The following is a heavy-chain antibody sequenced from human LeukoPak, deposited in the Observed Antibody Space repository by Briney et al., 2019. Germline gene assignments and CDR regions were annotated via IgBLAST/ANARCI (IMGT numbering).Heavy chain of an antibody. D-gene: IGHD6-13*01. J-gene: IGHJ6*03. CDR1: GFTFSGSA. V-gene: IGHV3-73*01. Sequence: GGSLKLSCAASGFTFSGSAMHWVRQASGKGLEWVGRIRSKANSYATAYAASVKGRFTISRDDSKNTAYLQMNSLKTEDTAVYYCTRSVYSSSWYLPEEKSYYYYYMDVWGKGTTVTVSS. CDR2: IRSKANSYAT. CDR3: TRSVYSSSWYLPEEKSYYYYYMDV.